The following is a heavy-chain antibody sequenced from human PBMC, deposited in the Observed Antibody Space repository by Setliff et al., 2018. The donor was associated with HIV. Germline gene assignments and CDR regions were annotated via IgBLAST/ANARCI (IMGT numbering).Heavy chain of an antibody. Sequence: GGSLRLSCAASGFLFHTYWMSWVRQAPGKGLEWLANIKEDGSEKYYVDSVKGRFTISRDNAENSLYLQMNSLRTEDTTIYYCARVPVMATIMYWYFDRWGRGTLVTVSS. D-gene: IGHD2-8*01. J-gene: IGHJ2*01. V-gene: IGHV3-7*02. CDR2: IKEDGSEK. CDR1: GFLFHTYW. CDR3: ARVPVMATIMYWYFDR.